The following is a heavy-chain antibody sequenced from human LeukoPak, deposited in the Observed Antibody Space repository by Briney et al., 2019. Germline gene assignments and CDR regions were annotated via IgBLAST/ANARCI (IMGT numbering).Heavy chain of an antibody. J-gene: IGHJ4*02. CDR3: ARDKSIKQWLVPQNYYFDY. D-gene: IGHD6-19*01. V-gene: IGHV3-33*01. Sequence: GRSLRLSCAASGFTFSSYGMHWVRQAPGKGLEWVAGIWYDGSNKYYADSVKGRFTISRDNSKNTLYLQMNSLRAEDTAVYYCARDKSIKQWLVPQNYYFDYWGQGTLVTVSS. CDR1: GFTFSSYG. CDR2: IWYDGSNK.